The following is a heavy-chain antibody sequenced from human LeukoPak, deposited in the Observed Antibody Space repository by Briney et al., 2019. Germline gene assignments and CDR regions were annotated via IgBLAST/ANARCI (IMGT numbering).Heavy chain of an antibody. CDR1: GGAIGASAYY. CDR2: IHDSGKT. Sequence: PSETLSLTCNVSGGAIGASAYYWAWVRQLPGKGLEWIGSIHDSGKTYYKSSLQRRVTISVDTSKKQVSMRLSSVTAADTAVYSCARDWLGGSTGWYHDAFDVWGQGTVVAVSS. CDR3: ARDWLGGSTGWYHDAFDV. D-gene: IGHD6-19*01. J-gene: IGHJ3*01. V-gene: IGHV4-39*07.